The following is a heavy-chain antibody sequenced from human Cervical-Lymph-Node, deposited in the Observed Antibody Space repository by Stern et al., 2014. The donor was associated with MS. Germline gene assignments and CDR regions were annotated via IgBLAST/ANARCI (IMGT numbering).Heavy chain of an antibody. J-gene: IGHJ6*02. Sequence: VQLVESGRGVVQPGRSLRLSCAASGFTFSSYGVHWVRQAPGKGLEWVAITSYDGTNKYYADSVKGRFTISRDNSKNTLYLQMNSLRAEDTAVYYCARDKTGVDYYYGLDVWGQGTTVTVSS. V-gene: IGHV3-33*05. CDR3: ARDKTGVDYYYGLDV. CDR2: TSYDGTNK. D-gene: IGHD1-14*01. CDR1: GFTFSSYG.